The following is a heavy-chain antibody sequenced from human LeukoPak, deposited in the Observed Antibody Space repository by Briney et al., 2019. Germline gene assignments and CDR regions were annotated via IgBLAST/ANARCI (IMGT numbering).Heavy chain of an antibody. CDR3: ARVGVSGSWGAFDY. Sequence: ASVKVSCKASGGTFSSYAISWVRQAPGQGLEWMGGIIPIFGTANYAQKFQGRVTITADESTSTAYMELSSLRSEDTAVYYWARVGVSGSWGAFDYWGRGTLVTVSS. D-gene: IGHD1-26*01. J-gene: IGHJ4*02. CDR1: GGTFSSYA. CDR2: IIPIFGTA. V-gene: IGHV1-69*01.